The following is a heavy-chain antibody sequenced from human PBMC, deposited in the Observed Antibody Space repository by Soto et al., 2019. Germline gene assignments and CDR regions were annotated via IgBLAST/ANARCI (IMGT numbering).Heavy chain of an antibody. CDR3: ARVASSSWYSGVDV. CDR2: ISSSGSTI. D-gene: IGHD6-13*01. CDR1: GFTFSDYY. V-gene: IGHV3-11*01. Sequence: AGGSLRLSCAASGFTFSDYYMSWIRQAPGKGLEWVSYISSSGSTIYYADSVKGRFTISRDNAKNSLYLQMNSLRAEDTAVYYCARVASSSWYSGVDVWGQGTTVTVSS. J-gene: IGHJ6*02.